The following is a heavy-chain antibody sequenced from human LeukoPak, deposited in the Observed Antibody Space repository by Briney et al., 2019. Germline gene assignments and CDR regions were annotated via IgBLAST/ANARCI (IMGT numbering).Heavy chain of an antibody. V-gene: IGHV3-21*01. D-gene: IGHD5-24*01. CDR2: ISSSSSYI. Sequence: GGSLILSCAASGFTFSSYSMNWVRQAPGKGLEWVSSISSSSSYIYYADSVKGRFTISRDNAKNSLYLQMNSLRAEDTAVYYCARGEMGGYYYYYGMDVWGQGTTVTVSS. J-gene: IGHJ6*02. CDR3: ARGEMGGYYYYYGMDV. CDR1: GFTFSSYS.